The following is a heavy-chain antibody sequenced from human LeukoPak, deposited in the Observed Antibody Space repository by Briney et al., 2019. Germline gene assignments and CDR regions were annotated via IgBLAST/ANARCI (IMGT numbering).Heavy chain of an antibody. Sequence: GGSLRLSCAASGFTFSECYMSWIRQAPGKGLQWISYISRGGTSIYYADSVKGRFSISRDNAKNSLYLQMNSLRAEDTAVYYCARDRIRLANPRPIDYWGQGTLVTVSS. CDR3: ARDRIRLANPRPIDY. CDR1: GFTFSECY. V-gene: IGHV3-11*04. J-gene: IGHJ4*02. D-gene: IGHD2-21*01. CDR2: ISRGGTSI.